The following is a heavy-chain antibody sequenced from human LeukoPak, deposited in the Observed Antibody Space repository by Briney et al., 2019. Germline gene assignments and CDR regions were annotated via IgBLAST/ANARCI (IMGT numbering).Heavy chain of an antibody. D-gene: IGHD6-19*01. V-gene: IGHV3-21*01. CDR3: ARDGGGWYSRFDY. J-gene: IGHJ4*02. CDR1: GFTFSTFA. Sequence: GGSLRLSCAASGFTFSTFAMIWVRQPPGKGLEWVSSISPTSSYIYYADSVKGRFTISRDNAKNSVYLQMNNLRAEDTAVYYCARDGGGWYSRFDYWGQGTLVTVSS. CDR2: ISPTSSYI.